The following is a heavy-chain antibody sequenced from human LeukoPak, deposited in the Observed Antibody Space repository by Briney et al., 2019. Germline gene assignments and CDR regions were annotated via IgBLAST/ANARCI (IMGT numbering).Heavy chain of an antibody. CDR1: GYTFTSNL. Sequence: ASLQVSCKASGYTFTSNLIHCVRQATGQELEGVGIIISAGDTTTSAQRFLGSVTIITDTSTSTVYMELRSLRSDDTAIHYCARDLPRCPANLWRKGNLLSVSS. D-gene: IGHD4/OR15-4a*01. J-gene: IGHJ4*02. CDR2: IISAGDTT. CDR3: ARDLPRCPANL. V-gene: IGHV1-46*01.